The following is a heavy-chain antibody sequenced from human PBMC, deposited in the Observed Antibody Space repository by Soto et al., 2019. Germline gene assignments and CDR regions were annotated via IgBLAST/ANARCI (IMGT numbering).Heavy chain of an antibody. CDR2: ISGSGGST. V-gene: IGHV3-23*01. CDR1: GFTFSSYA. J-gene: IGHJ5*02. CDR3: TKDQSPQYDILTGYNWFDP. Sequence: GGSLRLSCAASGFTFSSYAMSWVRQAPGKGLEWVSAISGSGGSTYYADSVKGRFTISRDNSKNTLYLQMNSLRAEDTVVYYCTKDQSPQYDILTGYNWFDPWGQGTLVTVSS. D-gene: IGHD3-9*01.